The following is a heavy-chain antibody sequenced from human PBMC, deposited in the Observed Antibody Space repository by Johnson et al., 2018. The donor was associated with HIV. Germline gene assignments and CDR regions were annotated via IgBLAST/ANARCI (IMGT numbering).Heavy chain of an antibody. CDR3: ARERIHSSGWSPEAFDI. CDR2: ISYDGSNK. CDR1: GFTFSSYA. J-gene: IGHJ3*02. Sequence: QVQLVESGGGVVQPGRSLRLSCAASGFTFSSYAMHWVRQAPGKGLEWVAVISYDGSNKYYADSVKGRFTISRDNSKNTLYLQMNSLRAEDTALYYCARERIHSSGWSPEAFDIWGQGTMVTVSS. V-gene: IGHV3-30-3*01. D-gene: IGHD6-19*01.